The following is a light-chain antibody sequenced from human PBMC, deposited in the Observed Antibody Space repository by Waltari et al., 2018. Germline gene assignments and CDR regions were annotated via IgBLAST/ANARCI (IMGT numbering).Light chain of an antibody. CDR2: DLS. CDR3: QQRYDWPIT. J-gene: IGKJ4*01. CDR1: QVVRGF. Sequence: ETVLTQSPVTLSVSPGARVALSCRASQVVRGFLAWYQQKPGQAPSLLIHDLSNRATGVPARFSGSGSGTDFTLSISSLEPEDSAFYYCQQRYDWPITFGGGTKVEIK. V-gene: IGKV3D-11*01.